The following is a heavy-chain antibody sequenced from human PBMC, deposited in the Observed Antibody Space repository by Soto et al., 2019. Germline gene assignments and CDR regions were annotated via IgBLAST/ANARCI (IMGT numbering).Heavy chain of an antibody. D-gene: IGHD2-2*01. V-gene: IGHV4-34*01. Sequence: SETLSLTCAVYGGSFSGYYWSWIRQPPGKGLEWIGEINHSGSTNYNPSLKSRVTISVDTSKNQFSLKLSSVTAADTAVYYCARGGARFYCSSTSCYPFDYWGQGTLVTVSS. CDR3: ARGGARFYCSSTSCYPFDY. CDR1: GGSFSGYY. J-gene: IGHJ4*02. CDR2: INHSGST.